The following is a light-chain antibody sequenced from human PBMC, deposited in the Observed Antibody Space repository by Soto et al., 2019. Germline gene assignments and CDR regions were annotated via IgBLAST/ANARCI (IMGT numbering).Light chain of an antibody. J-gene: IGKJ4*01. Sequence: ETVMTQSPATVPVSPGERATLSCRASQSVGNNLAWYQQKPGQAPRLLIHDASTRATGIPARFSGSGSGTEFTLTISSLQSEDFAVYHCQQYNSWPLTFGGGTKVEIK. CDR1: QSVGNN. CDR3: QQYNSWPLT. V-gene: IGKV3D-15*01. CDR2: DAS.